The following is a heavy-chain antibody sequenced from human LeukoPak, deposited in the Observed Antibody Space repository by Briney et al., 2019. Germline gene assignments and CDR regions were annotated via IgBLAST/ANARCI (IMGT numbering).Heavy chain of an antibody. J-gene: IGHJ4*02. CDR3: ARLVVIAARPYLIDY. CDR1: GYTFTGYY. Sequence: GASVKVSCKASGYTFTGYYMHWVRQAPGQGLEWMGWINPNSGGTNYAQKFQGRVTMTRDTSISTAYMELSRLRSDDTAVYYCARLVVIAARPYLIDYRGQGTLVTVSS. CDR2: INPNSGGT. V-gene: IGHV1-2*02. D-gene: IGHD6-6*01.